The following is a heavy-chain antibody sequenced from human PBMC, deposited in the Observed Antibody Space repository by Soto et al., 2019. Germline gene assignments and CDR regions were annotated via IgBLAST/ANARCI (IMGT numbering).Heavy chain of an antibody. CDR1: GGTFSSYS. V-gene: IGHV1-69*02. CDR2: IIPILGIT. CDR3: ERGEVPLTLGRGAHNWFDP. J-gene: IGHJ5*02. Sequence: QVQLVQSGAEVKKPGSSVKVSCTASGGTFSSYSISWVRQAPGQGLEWMGRIIPILGITDYAQKFQGRITITADKSTSTAFTELSNLRSEDTAVYYCERGEVPLTLGRGAHNWFDPWGQGTLVAVSS. D-gene: IGHD3-10*01.